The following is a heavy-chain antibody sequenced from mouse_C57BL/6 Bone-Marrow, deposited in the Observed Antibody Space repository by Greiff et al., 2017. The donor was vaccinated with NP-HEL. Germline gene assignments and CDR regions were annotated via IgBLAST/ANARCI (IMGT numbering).Heavy chain of an antibody. J-gene: IGHJ3*01. CDR3: TTSPTWFAY. CDR1: GFNIKDDY. CDR2: IDPENGDT. Sequence: EVHLVESGAELVRPGASVKLSCTASGFNIKDDYMHWVKQRPEQGLEWIGWIDPENGDTEYASKFQGKATITADTSSNTAYLQLSSLTSEDTAVYYCTTSPTWFAYWGQGTLVTVSA. V-gene: IGHV14-4*01.